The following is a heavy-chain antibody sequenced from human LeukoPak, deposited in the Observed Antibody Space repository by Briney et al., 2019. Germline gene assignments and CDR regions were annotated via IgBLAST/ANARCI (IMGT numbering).Heavy chain of an antibody. CDR3: ARGRQQRNYYYYMDV. J-gene: IGHJ6*03. CDR1: GYTFTSYA. D-gene: IGHD6-13*01. V-gene: IGHV1-3*03. Sequence: ASVKVSCKASGYTFTSYAMHWVRQAPGQRLEWMGWINAGNGNTKYSQEFQGRVTITRDTSASTAYMELSSLRSEDMAVYYCARGRQQRNYYYYMDVWGKGTTVTVSS. CDR2: INAGNGNT.